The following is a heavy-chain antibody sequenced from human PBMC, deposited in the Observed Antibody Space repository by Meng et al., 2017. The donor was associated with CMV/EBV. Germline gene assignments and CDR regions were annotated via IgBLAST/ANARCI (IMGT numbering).Heavy chain of an antibody. Sequence: SVKVSCKASGGTFSSYAISWVRQAPGQGLAWMGGLLPIFGTANYAQKFQGRVTITTDESTSTAYMELSSLRSEDTAVYYCARTGRFLEWLGYFDLWGRGTL. CDR1: GGTFSSYA. CDR3: ARTGRFLEWLGYFDL. J-gene: IGHJ2*01. D-gene: IGHD3-3*01. V-gene: IGHV1-69*05. CDR2: LLPIFGTA.